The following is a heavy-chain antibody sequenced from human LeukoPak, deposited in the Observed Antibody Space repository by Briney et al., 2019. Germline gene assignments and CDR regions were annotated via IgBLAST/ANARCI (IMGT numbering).Heavy chain of an antibody. CDR3: AKDQSYGFDY. V-gene: IGHV3-30*18. CDR2: ISYDGGNK. Sequence: GGSLRLSCAASGFTFSDYGIHWVRQAPGKGLEWVAVISYDGGNKYYADSVKGRFTISRDNSKNTLYLQMNSLRAEDTAIYYCAKDQSYGFDYWGQGTLVTVSS. J-gene: IGHJ4*02. D-gene: IGHD5-18*01. CDR1: GFTFSDYG.